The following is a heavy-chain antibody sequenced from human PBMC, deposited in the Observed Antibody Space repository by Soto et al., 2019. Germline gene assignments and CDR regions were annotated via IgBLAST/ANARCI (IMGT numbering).Heavy chain of an antibody. J-gene: IGHJ6*02. D-gene: IGHD6-13*01. CDR1: GFTFSSYW. V-gene: IGHV3-7*03. Sequence: GGSLRLSCAASGFTFSSYWMSWVRQAPGKGLEWVANIRQDGNEKYYMDSVKGRFTISRDNAENSLYLQMNSLRAEDTAVYYCAVCIAAAGHYYYGMDVWGQGTTVTVSS. CDR2: IRQDGNEK. CDR3: AVCIAAAGHYYYGMDV.